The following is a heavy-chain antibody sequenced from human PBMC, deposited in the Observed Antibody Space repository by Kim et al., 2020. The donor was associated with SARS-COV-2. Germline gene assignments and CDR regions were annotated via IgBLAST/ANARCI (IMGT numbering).Heavy chain of an antibody. D-gene: IGHD1-26*01. CDR3: ARVRFRKWELKWDDY. CDR2: ISSSSSTI. J-gene: IGHJ4*02. V-gene: IGHV3-48*02. CDR1: GFTFSSYS. Sequence: GGSLRLSCAASGFTFSSYSMNWVRQAPGKGLEWVSYISSSSSTIYYADSVKGRFTISRDNAKNSLYLQMNSLRDEDTAVNYCARVRFRKWELKWDDYWGQGTLVTVSS.